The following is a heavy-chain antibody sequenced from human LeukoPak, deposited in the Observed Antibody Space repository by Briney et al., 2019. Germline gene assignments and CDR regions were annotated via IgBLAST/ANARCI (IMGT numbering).Heavy chain of an antibody. CDR3: VRMWEPESGGRAFDI. CDR1: GYSFTRYY. J-gene: IGHJ3*02. CDR2: INPSRGGT. D-gene: IGHD1-14*01. V-gene: IGHV1-46*01. Sequence: ASVKVSCKASGYSFTRYYILWVRQAPGQGLEWMAIINPSRGGTSYAQKFQGRVTLTRDTSTSTVYMELSSLRSEDTAVYYCVRMWEPESGGRAFDIWGQGTMVTVSS.